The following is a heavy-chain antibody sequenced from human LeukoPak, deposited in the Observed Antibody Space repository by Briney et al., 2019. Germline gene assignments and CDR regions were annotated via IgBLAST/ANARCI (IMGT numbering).Heavy chain of an antibody. CDR3: ARVTAGGSYFGSAFDI. CDR1: GFTVSSNY. V-gene: IGHV3-21*01. Sequence: PGGSLRLSCAASGFTVSSNYMSWVRQAPGKGLEWVSSISSSSSYIYYADSVKGRFTISRDNAKNSLYLQMNSLRAEDTAVYYCARVTAGGSYFGSAFDIWGQGTMVTVSS. CDR2: ISSSSSYI. J-gene: IGHJ3*02. D-gene: IGHD1-26*01.